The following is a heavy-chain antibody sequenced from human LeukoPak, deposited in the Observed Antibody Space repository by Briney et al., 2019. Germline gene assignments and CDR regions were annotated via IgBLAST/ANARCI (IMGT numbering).Heavy chain of an antibody. CDR2: IKSKNDGRTA. CDR3: TSYRGRMGD. Sequence: PGGSLRLSCAASGFTFSNAWMGWVRQAPGKGLEWVGRIKSKNDGRTADYAAPVKGRFTISRDDSKNTLYLQMNSLKTEDTAIYYCTSYRGRMGDWGQGTTVTVSS. J-gene: IGHJ6*02. D-gene: IGHD1-1*01. V-gene: IGHV3-15*01. CDR1: GFTFSNAW.